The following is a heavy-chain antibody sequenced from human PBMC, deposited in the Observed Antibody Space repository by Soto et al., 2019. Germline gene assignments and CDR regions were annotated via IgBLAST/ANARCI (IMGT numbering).Heavy chain of an antibody. CDR1: GYTFTHYD. CDR2: MNPNTGNT. D-gene: IGHD3-16*01. J-gene: IGHJ4*02. V-gene: IGHV1-8*01. Sequence: QVQLVQSGADMKKPGASVKVSCKASGYTFTHYDINWVRQATGQGLEWMGWMNPNTGNTGFAQKFQDRVTMTRNTSISTAYMELRSLRSEDTALYFCARGGWGPLFDSWGQGTPVTVSS. CDR3: ARGGWGPLFDS.